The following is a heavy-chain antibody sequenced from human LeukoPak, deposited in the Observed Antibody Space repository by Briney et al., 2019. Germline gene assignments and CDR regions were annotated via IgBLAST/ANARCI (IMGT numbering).Heavy chain of an antibody. CDR3: AKDITIFGVVSHAFDI. CDR1: GFTFSSYW. Sequence: GGSLRLSCAASGFTFSSYWMSWVRQAPGKGLEWVANIKQDASGKYYGDSVKGRFTISRDNAKNSLYLQMNSLRVEDTAVYYCAKDITIFGVVSHAFDIWGQGTMVTVSS. D-gene: IGHD3-3*01. V-gene: IGHV3-7*01. J-gene: IGHJ3*02. CDR2: IKQDASGK.